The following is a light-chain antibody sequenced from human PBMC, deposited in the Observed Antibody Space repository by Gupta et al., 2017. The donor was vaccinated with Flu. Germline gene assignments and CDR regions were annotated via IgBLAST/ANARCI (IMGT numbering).Light chain of an antibody. J-gene: IGKJ1*01. CDR3: QKDNTAPRT. V-gene: IGKV1-27*01. Sequence: PSSRSASVGDRVSITCRASQGISNYSACYQQNPGKGPKLLIYAASTAQSGLPSRISGSASGTDFTLTISMRPPEDVATYCCQKDNTAPRTFGQGTRVEIK. CDR1: QGISNY. CDR2: AAS.